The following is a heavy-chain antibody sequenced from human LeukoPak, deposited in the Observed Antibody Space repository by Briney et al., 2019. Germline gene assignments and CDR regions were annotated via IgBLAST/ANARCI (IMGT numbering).Heavy chain of an antibody. CDR2: IYTGGNT. J-gene: IGHJ4*02. D-gene: IGHD3-22*01. CDR3: ARGDDSGYYDYFDY. CDR1: GFTFSSFA. Sequence: GGSLRLSCAASGFTFSSFAMSWVRQAPGKGLEWVSTIYTGGNTYYAASVKGRFTISRDFSKNTVFLHMNSLRAEDTAMYYCARGDDSGYYDYFDYWGQGALVTVSP. V-gene: IGHV3-23*05.